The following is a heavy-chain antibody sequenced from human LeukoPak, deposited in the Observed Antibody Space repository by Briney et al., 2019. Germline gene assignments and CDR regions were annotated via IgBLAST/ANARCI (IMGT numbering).Heavy chain of an antibody. CDR3: ARTANGWYFDY. Sequence: PSEILSLTCTVSGGSISMYYWSWIRQPPGKGLEWIGYIYYSGSTNYNPSLKSRVTISVDTSKNQFSLRLSSVTAADTAVYYCARTANGWYFDYWGQGTLVTVSS. J-gene: IGHJ4*02. V-gene: IGHV4-59*01. CDR2: IYYSGST. D-gene: IGHD6-19*01. CDR1: GGSISMYY.